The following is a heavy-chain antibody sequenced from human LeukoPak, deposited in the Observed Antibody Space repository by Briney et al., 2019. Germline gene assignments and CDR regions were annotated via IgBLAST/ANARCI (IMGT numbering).Heavy chain of an antibody. D-gene: IGHD3-22*01. Sequence: PGGSLSLPCAASEFTFSNYNMNWVRQAPGKGLEWVSYISTSGRAIFYADSVKGRFTISRDNAKNSLFLQMNSLRDEDTAVYYCARVPLYDRSGYYFDYWGLGTLVTVSS. CDR1: EFTFSNYN. J-gene: IGHJ4*02. CDR2: ISTSGRAI. V-gene: IGHV3-48*02. CDR3: ARVPLYDRSGYYFDY.